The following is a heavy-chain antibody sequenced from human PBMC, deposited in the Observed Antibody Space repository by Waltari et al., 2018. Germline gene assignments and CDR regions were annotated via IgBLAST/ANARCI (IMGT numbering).Heavy chain of an antibody. D-gene: IGHD2-2*01. CDR2: RKQDGSEK. CDR3: ARDLVVPAAHFDY. CDR1: GFTFSSYW. J-gene: IGHJ4*02. V-gene: IGHV3-7*01. Sequence: EVQLVESGGGLVQPGGSLRLSCAASGFTFSSYWMSWVRQAPGKGLEWVANRKQDGSEKYYVDSVKGRFTISRDNAKNSLYLQMNSLRAEDTAVYYCARDLVVPAAHFDYWGQGTLVTVSS.